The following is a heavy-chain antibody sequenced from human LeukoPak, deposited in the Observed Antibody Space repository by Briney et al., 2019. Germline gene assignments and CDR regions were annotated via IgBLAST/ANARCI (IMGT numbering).Heavy chain of an antibody. V-gene: IGHV3-30*19. J-gene: IGHJ6*02. CDR1: GFSFSNYD. CDR3: ARDRVAGTPYYYGMDV. D-gene: IGHD6-19*01. CDR2: ISYDGSNK. Sequence: GGSLRLSCAASGFSFSNYDMHWVRQAPGKGLEWVAVISYDGSNKYYADSVKGRFTISRDNSKNTLYLQMNSLRAEDTAVYYCARDRVAGTPYYYGMDVWGQGTTVTVSS.